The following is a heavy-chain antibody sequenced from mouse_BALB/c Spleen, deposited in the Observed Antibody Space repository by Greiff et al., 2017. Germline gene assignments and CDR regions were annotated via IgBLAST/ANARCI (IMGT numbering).Heavy chain of an antibody. CDR1: GYSITSDYA. V-gene: IGHV3-2*02. D-gene: IGHD4-1*01. CDR2: ISYSGST. CDR3: ARGGAGTGFDY. J-gene: IGHJ2*01. Sequence: EVKLQESGPGLVKPSQSLSLTCTVTGYSITSDYAWNWIRQFPGNKLEWMGYISYSGSTSYNPSLKSRISITRDTSKNQFFLQLNSVTTEDTATYYCARGGAGTGFDYWGQGTTLTVSS.